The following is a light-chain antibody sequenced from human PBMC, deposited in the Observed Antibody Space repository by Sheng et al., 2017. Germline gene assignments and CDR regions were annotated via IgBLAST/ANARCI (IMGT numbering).Light chain of an antibody. J-gene: IGKJ4*01. Sequence: IVMTQSPVTLSVSPGERATVSCRASQNIGRSLAWYQQNPGQAPRLLIYGASTRATGIPARFSGSGSGTDFTLTISSLEPEDFAVYFCQQRSSWPTFGGGTKVEIK. CDR3: QQRSSWPT. V-gene: IGKV3-15*01. CDR1: QNIGRS. CDR2: GAS.